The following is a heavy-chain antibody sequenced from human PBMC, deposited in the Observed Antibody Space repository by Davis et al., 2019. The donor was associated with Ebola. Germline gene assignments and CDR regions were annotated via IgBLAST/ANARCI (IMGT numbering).Heavy chain of an antibody. J-gene: IGHJ4*02. CDR2: ISYDGSNK. D-gene: IGHD1-26*01. CDR1: GFTFSSYG. CDR3: AKVLSGSYPLDY. V-gene: IGHV3-30*18. Sequence: GESLEISCAASGFTFSSYGMHWVRQAPGKGLEWVAVISYDGSNKYYADSVKGRFTISRDNSKNTLYLQMNSLRAEDTAVYYCAKVLSGSYPLDYWGQGTLVTVSS.